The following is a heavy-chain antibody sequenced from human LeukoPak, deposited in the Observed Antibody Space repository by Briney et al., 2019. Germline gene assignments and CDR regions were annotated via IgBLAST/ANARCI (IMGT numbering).Heavy chain of an antibody. V-gene: IGHV1-69*01. CDR3: ARLYCSSTSCYIAEYFDL. CDR1: GGTFSSYA. J-gene: IGHJ2*01. Sequence: SVKVSCKASGGTFSSYAISWARQAPGQGLEWMGGIIPIFGTANYAQKFQGRVTITADESTSTAYMELSSLRSEDTAVYHCARLYCSSTSCYIAEYFDLWGRGTLVTVSS. D-gene: IGHD2-2*02. CDR2: IIPIFGTA.